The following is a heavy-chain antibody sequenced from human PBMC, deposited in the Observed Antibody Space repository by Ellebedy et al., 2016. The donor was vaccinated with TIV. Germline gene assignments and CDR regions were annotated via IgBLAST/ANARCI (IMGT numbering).Heavy chain of an antibody. V-gene: IGHV1-69*04. CDR2: IIPILGIA. J-gene: IGHJ3*02. CDR1: GGTFSSYA. D-gene: IGHD4-23*01. CDR3: ARGTTVVTEEQDAFDI. Sequence: AASVKVSCKASGGTFSSYAISWARQAPGQGLEWMGRIIPILGIANYAQKFQGRVTITADKSTSTAYMELSSLRSEDTAVYYCARGTTVVTEEQDAFDIWGQGTMVTVSS.